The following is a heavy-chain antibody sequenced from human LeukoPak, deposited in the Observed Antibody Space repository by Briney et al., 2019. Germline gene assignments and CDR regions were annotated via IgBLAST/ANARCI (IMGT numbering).Heavy chain of an antibody. CDR3: AKDGDSSLLWFGELSFYFDY. Sequence: PGGSLRLSCAASGFTFSSYGMHWVRQAPGKGLEWVAVISYDGSNKYYADSVKGRSTISRDNSKNTLYLQMNSLRAEDTAVYYCAKDGDSSLLWFGELSFYFDYWGQGTLVTVSS. D-gene: IGHD3-10*01. V-gene: IGHV3-30*18. CDR2: ISYDGSNK. CDR1: GFTFSSYG. J-gene: IGHJ4*02.